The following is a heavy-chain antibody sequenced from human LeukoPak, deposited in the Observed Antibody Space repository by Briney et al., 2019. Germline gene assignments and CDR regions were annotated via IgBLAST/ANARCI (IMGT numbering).Heavy chain of an antibody. CDR3: ARDRGGEYLSY. CDR1: GGSISSYY. Sequence: SETLSLTCTVSGGSISSYYWSWIRQPPGKGLEWIGYIYHSGSTYYNPSLKSRVTISVDRSKNQFSLKLSSVTAADTAVYYCARDRGGEYLSYWGQGTLVTVSS. D-gene: IGHD3-10*01. J-gene: IGHJ4*02. V-gene: IGHV4-59*12. CDR2: IYHSGST.